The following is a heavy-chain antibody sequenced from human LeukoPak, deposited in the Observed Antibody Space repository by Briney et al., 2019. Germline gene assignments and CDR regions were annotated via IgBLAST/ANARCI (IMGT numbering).Heavy chain of an antibody. V-gene: IGHV3-7*03. D-gene: IGHD5-24*01. CDR3: AREGVATNRRYYSCGMDV. CDR2: INKDGSEK. J-gene: IGHJ6*02. Sequence: GGSLRLSCAASGSTFSTTAMSWVRQAPGKGLEWVANINKDGSEKFYGDSAKGRFTISRDNAKNSLYLQMNSLRAEDTAVYYCAREGVATNRRYYSCGMDVWGQGTTVSVSS. CDR1: GSTFSTTA.